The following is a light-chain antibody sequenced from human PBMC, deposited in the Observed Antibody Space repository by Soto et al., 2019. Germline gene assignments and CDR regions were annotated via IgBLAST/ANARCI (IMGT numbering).Light chain of an antibody. CDR1: QSVSSSY. CDR2: DAS. CDR3: QQYGSSPPIT. V-gene: IGKV3D-20*01. Sequence: EIMLTQSPATLSLSPGERATLSCGASQSVSSSYLAWYQQKPGLAPRLLIYDASSRATGIPDRFSDSGSGTDFTLTISRLEPEDFAVYYCQQYGSSPPITFGQGTRLEI. J-gene: IGKJ5*01.